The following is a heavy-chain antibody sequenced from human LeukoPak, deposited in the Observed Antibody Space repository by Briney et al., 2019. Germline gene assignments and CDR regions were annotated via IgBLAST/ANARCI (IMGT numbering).Heavy chain of an antibody. D-gene: IGHD3-16*02. CDR1: GVSISSYY. V-gene: IGHV4-4*07. CDR2: IYTRGST. J-gene: IGHJ3*02. CDR3: ARGVTFGGVIVNDAFDI. Sequence: SETLSLTCTVSGVSISSYYWSWVRQPAGKGREWVGRIYTRGSTNYNPSLKRRVTMSVDTSKNQFSLKLSSVTAADTAVYYCARGVTFGGVIVNDAFDIWGQGTMVTVSS.